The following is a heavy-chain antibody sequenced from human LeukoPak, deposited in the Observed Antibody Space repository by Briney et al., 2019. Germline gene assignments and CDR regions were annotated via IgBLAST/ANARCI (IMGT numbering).Heavy chain of an antibody. D-gene: IGHD5-18*01. J-gene: IGHJ3*02. Sequence: GGSLRLSCAASGFTFSSYWMSWVRQAPGKGLEWVANIKQDGSEKYYVDSVKGRFTISRDNAKNSLCLQMNSLRAEDTAVYYCARDRGYSTFDMWGQGTMVTVSS. CDR3: ARDRGYSTFDM. CDR2: IKQDGSEK. CDR1: GFTFSSYW. V-gene: IGHV3-7*05.